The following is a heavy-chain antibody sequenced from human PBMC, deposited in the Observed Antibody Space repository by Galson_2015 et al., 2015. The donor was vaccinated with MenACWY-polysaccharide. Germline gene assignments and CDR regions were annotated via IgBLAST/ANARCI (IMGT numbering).Heavy chain of an antibody. J-gene: IGHJ4*02. Sequence: SVKVSCKASGYTFTGYYMHWVRQAPGQGLEWMGWINPNSGGTNYVQKFQGRVTMTRDTSISTAYMELSRLRSDDTAVYYCARDSQTSSIPGYWGQGTLVTVSS. CDR2: INPNSGGT. CDR1: GYTFTGYY. CDR3: ARDSQTSSIPGY. V-gene: IGHV1-2*02. D-gene: IGHD3-10*01.